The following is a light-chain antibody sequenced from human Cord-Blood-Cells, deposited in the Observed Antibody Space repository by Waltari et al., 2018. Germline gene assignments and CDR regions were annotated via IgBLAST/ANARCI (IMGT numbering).Light chain of an antibody. J-gene: IGLJ1*01. CDR3: SSYTSSSTLDV. CDR1: SSDVGGYNY. CDR2: EVS. Sequence: QSALTQPASVSGSPGQSITISCTGTSSDVGGYNYVSWYQQHPGKAPKLMIYEVSKRPSGVSNRCSGSKSGSTASLTISGLQAEDEADYYCSSYTSSSTLDVFGTGTKVTVL. V-gene: IGLV2-14*01.